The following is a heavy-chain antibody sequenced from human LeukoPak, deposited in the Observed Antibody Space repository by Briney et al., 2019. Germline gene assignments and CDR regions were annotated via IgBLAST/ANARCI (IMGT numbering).Heavy chain of an antibody. V-gene: IGHV4-59*11. J-gene: IGHJ5*01. Sequence: SETLSLTCSVSGGSITSHFWSWIRQPPGKGLEWIGYIHYSGSTNYNPSLKSRVTISTDTSKNQLFLKLNSVTAADTAVYYCARLVWLGESPGSWFDSWGQGTLVTVSS. D-gene: IGHD3-10*01. CDR2: IHYSGST. CDR1: GGSITSHF. CDR3: ARLVWLGESPGSWFDS.